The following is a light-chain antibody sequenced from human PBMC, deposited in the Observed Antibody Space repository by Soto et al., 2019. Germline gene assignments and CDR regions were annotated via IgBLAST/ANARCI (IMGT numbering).Light chain of an antibody. J-gene: IGLJ3*02. CDR1: NSNLGAGYD. CDR2: GNR. CDR3: QAYDDSLTAFV. V-gene: IGLV1-40*01. Sequence: QSVLTQPPSVSGAPGQRVTISCTGNNSNLGAGYDVPWYQQLPGAAPKLVIFGNRNRPSGVPERFSGSKSGTSASLAITGLQAEDEADYYCQAYDDSLTAFVFGGGTKLTVL.